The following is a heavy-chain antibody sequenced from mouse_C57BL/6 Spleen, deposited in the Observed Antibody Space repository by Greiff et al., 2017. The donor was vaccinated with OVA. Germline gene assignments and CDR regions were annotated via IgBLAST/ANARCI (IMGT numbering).Heavy chain of an antibody. Sequence: QVQLKQPGAELVKPGASVKLSCKASGYTFTSYWMHWVKQRPGRGLEWIGRIDPNRGGTKYNEKFKSKATLTGDKPSSTAYMQLRSLTAEDSAVYYCASNWDYFDYWGQGTTLTVSS. CDR3: ASNWDYFDY. J-gene: IGHJ2*01. CDR1: GYTFTSYW. V-gene: IGHV1-72*01. CDR2: IDPNRGGT. D-gene: IGHD4-1*02.